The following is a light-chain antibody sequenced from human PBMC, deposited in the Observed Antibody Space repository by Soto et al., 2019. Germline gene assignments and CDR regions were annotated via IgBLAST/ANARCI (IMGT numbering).Light chain of an antibody. CDR1: QSVSSN. CDR3: QQHNNWPSWT. CDR2: GAY. J-gene: IGKJ1*01. Sequence: EIVMTQSAATLSVSPGERATLSCRASQSVSSNLAWYQQKPGQAPRLLIYGAYTRATGIPARFSGSGSGTEFTPTISSLQSEDFAVYYCQQHNNWPSWTFGQGTKVDIK. V-gene: IGKV3-15*01.